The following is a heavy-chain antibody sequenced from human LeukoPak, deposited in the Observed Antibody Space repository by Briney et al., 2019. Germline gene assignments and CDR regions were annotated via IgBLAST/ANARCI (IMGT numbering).Heavy chain of an antibody. Sequence: SETLSLTCTVSGGSMRCYYWRFIRQPARKVLEMIGRIHTSGTTYYNASLKSRVTMSVDMSKNQFSLGLTSVAAADTAVYYCARGDFYVGGGRDWFDPWGQGTLVTVSS. CDR1: GGSMRCYY. V-gene: IGHV4-4*07. CDR2: IHTSGTT. J-gene: IGHJ5*02. D-gene: IGHD3-16*01. CDR3: ARGDFYVGGGRDWFDP.